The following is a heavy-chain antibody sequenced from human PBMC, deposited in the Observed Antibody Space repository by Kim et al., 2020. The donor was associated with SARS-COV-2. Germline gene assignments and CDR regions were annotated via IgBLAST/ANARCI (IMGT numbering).Heavy chain of an antibody. V-gene: IGHV3-30*18. D-gene: IGHD1-7*01. CDR2: ISYDGSNK. Sequence: GGSLRLSCAASGFTFSSYGMHWVRQAPGKGLEWVAVISYDGSNKYYADSVKGRFTISRDNSKNTLYLQMNSLRAEDTAVYYCAKALLWGTGTTYYYYYG. CDR3: AKALLWGTGTTYYYYYG. CDR1: GFTFSSYG. J-gene: IGHJ6*01.